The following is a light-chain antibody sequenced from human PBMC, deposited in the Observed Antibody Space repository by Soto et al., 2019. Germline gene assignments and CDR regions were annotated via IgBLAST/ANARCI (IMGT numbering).Light chain of an antibody. CDR2: SNS. CDR1: SSNIGNNP. CDR3: AAWDDSLTGSWV. Sequence: QSVLTQPPSASGTPGQRVTISCSGSSSNIGNNPVNWYQQLPGTAPKLLIYSNSHRPSGVPDRFSGSKSGTSASLAISGRQSVDEADYYCAAWDDSLTGSWVFGGGTKLTVL. J-gene: IGLJ3*02. V-gene: IGLV1-44*01.